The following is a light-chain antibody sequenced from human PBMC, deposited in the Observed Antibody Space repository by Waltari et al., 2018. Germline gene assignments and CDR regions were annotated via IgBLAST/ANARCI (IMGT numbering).Light chain of an antibody. CDR2: KAS. J-gene: IGKJ2*03. CDR1: QGINNG. Sequence: DIQMTQSPSSLSTSVGDRVTITCRDSQGINNGIAWYQQKPGKAPRLLIYKASSLQSWVPSRFSGSGSGTDFTLTISSLQPEYFATYYCQQYDRAPYSFGQGTKVEIK. CDR3: QQYDRAPYS. V-gene: IGKV1-5*03.